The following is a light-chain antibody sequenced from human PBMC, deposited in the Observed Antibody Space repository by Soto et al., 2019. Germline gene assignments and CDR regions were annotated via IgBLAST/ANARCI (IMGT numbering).Light chain of an antibody. CDR3: SSYTFKTPVI. V-gene: IGLV2-14*01. CDR2: EVR. CDR1: SSSY. J-gene: IGLJ2*01. Sequence: QSALTQPASVSGSPGQSISISCTGTSSSYVSWYQHHPGKAPKLIIYEVRNRPSGVSTRFSASESDNTASLTISGLQAEDEAHYYCSSYTFKTPVIFGGGTQLTVL.